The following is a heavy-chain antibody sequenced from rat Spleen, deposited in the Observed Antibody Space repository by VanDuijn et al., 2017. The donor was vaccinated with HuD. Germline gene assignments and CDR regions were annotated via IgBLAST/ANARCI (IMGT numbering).Heavy chain of an antibody. J-gene: IGHJ3*01. V-gene: IGHV5-29*01. Sequence: EVQLVESDGDLVRPGRSLKLSCAASGFIFSDHYVAWVRQAPMKGLEWVASINYDGSSTFYRDSVRDRFTISRDNAKSTLYLQVDSLKSEDTATYYCTRHEPNWFVYWGQGTLVTVSS. CDR2: INYDGSST. CDR3: TRHEPNWFVY. CDR1: GFIFSDHY.